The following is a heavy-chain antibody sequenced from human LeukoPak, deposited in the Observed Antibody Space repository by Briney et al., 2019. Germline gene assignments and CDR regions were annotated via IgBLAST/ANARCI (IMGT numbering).Heavy chain of an antibody. V-gene: IGHV3-33*01. Sequence: GRSRSLSCETSGFTFSRFHMHWLRQAPGKGLEWVGFIWFDGVTTNYADSVRGRFTISRDNSENMLYLQMKSLRAEDTAMYYCARENYADSGGNDYWGQGTLVTVSS. D-gene: IGHD4-17*01. CDR1: GFTFSRFH. J-gene: IGHJ4*02. CDR2: IWFDGVTT. CDR3: ARENYADSGGNDY.